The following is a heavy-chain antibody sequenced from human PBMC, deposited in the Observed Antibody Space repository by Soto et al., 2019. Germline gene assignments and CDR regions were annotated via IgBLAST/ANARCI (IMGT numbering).Heavy chain of an antibody. V-gene: IGHV1-18*01. J-gene: IGHJ3*02. CDR1: GYTFTSYG. CDR2: ISAYNGNT. CDR3: ARDLVGSYLVWAFDI. D-gene: IGHD1-26*01. Sequence: QVQLVQSGAEVKKPGASVKVSCKASGYTFTSYGISWVRQAPGQGLEWMGWISAYNGNTNYAQKLQGRGTMTTDTPTSTDYMGLRSLRSDDTAVYYCARDLVGSYLVWAFDIWGQGTMVIFSS.